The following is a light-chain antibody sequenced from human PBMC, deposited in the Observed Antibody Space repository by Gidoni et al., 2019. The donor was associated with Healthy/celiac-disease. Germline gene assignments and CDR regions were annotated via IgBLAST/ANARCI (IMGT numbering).Light chain of an antibody. CDR2: WAS. CDR1: QSVLYSSNNKNY. J-gene: IGKJ5*01. CDR3: QQYYSTPVT. V-gene: IGKV4-1*01. Sequence: DIVMTQSPDSLAVSLGERATINCKSSQSVLYSSNNKNYLAWYQQKPGQPPKLLIYWASTRESGVPDRFSGSGSGTHFTLTISSLQAEDVAVYYCQQYYSTPVTFGQGTRLDIK.